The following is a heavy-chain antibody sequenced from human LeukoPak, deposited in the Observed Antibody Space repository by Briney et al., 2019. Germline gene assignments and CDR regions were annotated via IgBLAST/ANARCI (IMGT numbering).Heavy chain of an antibody. Sequence: GGSLRLSCAATGFTFSSYATSWVRQAPGKGLEWVSAISGSGGSTYYADSVKGRFTISRDNSKNTLYLQMNSLRAEDTAVYYCAKDRGSRLLWFGELPFDPWGQGTLVTVSS. D-gene: IGHD3-10*01. CDR1: GFTFSSYA. V-gene: IGHV3-23*01. CDR2: ISGSGGST. J-gene: IGHJ5*02. CDR3: AKDRGSRLLWFGELPFDP.